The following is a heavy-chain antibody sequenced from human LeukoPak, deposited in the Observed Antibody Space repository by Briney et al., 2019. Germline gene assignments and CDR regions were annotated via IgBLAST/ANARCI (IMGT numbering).Heavy chain of an antibody. CDR1: GFTSSSSA. V-gene: IGHV3-30*02. D-gene: IGHD2-8*02. CDR3: AKDGSWSCTD. J-gene: IGHJ4*02. CDR2: IAHHGNNK. Sequence: GGSLRLSCGASGFTSSSSAMHWVRQGPGKGLEWVAYIAHHGNNKYYADSVKGRFTISRDNSKGSLYLQMNSLRADDTAVYYCAKDGSWSCTDWGQGTLVRVSS.